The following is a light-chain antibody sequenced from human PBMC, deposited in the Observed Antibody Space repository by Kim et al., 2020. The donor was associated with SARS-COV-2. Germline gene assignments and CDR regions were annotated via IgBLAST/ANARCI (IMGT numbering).Light chain of an antibody. V-gene: IGKV3-15*01. J-gene: IGKJ4*01. CDR2: GAS. CDR1: QSVSSSY. CDR3: QQYNNWTALA. Sequence: PGERATLSCRAIQSVSSSYLAWYQQKPGQAPRLLIYGASTRATGIPARFSGSGSGTEFTLTISSLQSEDFAVYYCQQYNNWTALAFGGGTKVDIK.